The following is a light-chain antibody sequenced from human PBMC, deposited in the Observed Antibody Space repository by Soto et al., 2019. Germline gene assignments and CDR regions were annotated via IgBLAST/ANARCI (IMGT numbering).Light chain of an antibody. J-gene: IGKJ1*01. CDR1: QSVMNN. CDR3: QQYNNWRT. V-gene: IGKV3-15*01. Sequence: EKVMTQSPATLSVSPGERVTLSCRASQSVMNNLAWYQQKPGQAPRLLIYGASTRATGIPARFSGSGSGTEFTLTINSLQSEDFAVYYCQQYNNWRTFGQGTKVEIK. CDR2: GAS.